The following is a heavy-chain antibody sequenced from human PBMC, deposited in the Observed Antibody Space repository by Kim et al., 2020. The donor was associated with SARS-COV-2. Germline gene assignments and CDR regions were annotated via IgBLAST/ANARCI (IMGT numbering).Heavy chain of an antibody. Sequence: SGSTYYNPPLKSRVTISVDTSKNQFSLNLSSVTAADTAVYYCASWGATITWGQGTLVTVSS. CDR2: SGST. CDR3: ASWGATIT. V-gene: IGHV4-30-2*05. D-gene: IGHD5-12*01. J-gene: IGHJ5*02.